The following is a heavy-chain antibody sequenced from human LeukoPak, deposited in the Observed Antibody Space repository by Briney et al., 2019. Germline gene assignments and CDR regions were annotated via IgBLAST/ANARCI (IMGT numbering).Heavy chain of an antibody. CDR3: ARRYCSSTSCYTFDAFDI. J-gene: IGHJ3*02. CDR1: GFTFSSYA. V-gene: IGHV3-23*01. Sequence: GGSLRLSCAASGFTFSSYAMSWVRQAPGKRLEWVSAISGSGDSTYYADSVKGRFTISRDNSKNTLYLQMNSLRAEDTAVYYCARRYCSSTSCYTFDAFDIWGQGTMVTVSS. CDR2: ISGSGDST. D-gene: IGHD2-2*02.